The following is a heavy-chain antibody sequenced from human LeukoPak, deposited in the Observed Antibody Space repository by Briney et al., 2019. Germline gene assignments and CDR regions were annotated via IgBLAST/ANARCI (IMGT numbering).Heavy chain of an antibody. CDR2: IYPRDSDT. CDR3: ARHSDVIGAI. D-gene: IGHD3-10*01. V-gene: IGHV5-51*01. CDR1: GYTFTHQW. J-gene: IGHJ4*02. Sequence: PGESLKTCCKASGYTFTHQWIGWVRQKSGSGLEWMGIIYPRDSDTRYSPSFQGHVSISADTSINTAYLEWSRLEASDTAIYYCARHSDVIGAIWGERTLVTVSS.